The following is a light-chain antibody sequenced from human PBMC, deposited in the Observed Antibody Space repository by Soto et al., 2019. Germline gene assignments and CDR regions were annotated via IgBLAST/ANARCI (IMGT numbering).Light chain of an antibody. V-gene: IGLV2-14*01. J-gene: IGLJ2*01. CDR2: DVS. CDR1: SSDVGGYNY. Sequence: QSALTQPASVSGSPGQSITISCTGTSSDVGGYNYVSWYQQHPGKAPKLMIYDVSNRPSGVSNRFSGSKYGNTASLTISGLQAEDEADYYCSSYTSSSSGVVFGGGTKVTVL. CDR3: SSYTSSSSGVV.